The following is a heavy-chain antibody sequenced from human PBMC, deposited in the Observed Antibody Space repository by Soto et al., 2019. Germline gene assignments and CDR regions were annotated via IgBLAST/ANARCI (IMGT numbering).Heavy chain of an antibody. J-gene: IGHJ5*02. CDR3: ARRSIYYDFWSGYYPTDWCDP. CDR2: MNPNSGNT. Sequence: QVQLVQSGAEVKKPGASVKVSCKASGYTFTSYDINWVRQATGQGLEWMGWMNPNSGNTGYAQKFQGGGTMTRNAPISTAYMELRSRRSEDTAVYYCARRSIYYDFWSGYYPTDWCDPWGQGTLVTVSS. CDR1: GYTFTSYD. D-gene: IGHD3-3*01. V-gene: IGHV1-8*01.